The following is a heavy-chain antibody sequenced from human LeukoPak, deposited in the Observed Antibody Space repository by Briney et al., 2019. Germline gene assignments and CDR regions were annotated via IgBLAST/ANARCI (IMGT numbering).Heavy chain of an antibody. CDR1: GFTISSNY. Sequence: PGGSLRLSCAASGFTISSNYMSWVRQAPGKGLEWVANIREDGSEKYYVDCVKGRFTVSRDNAKNSLYLQVNSLRAEDTAVYYCARLNYDFWSGVWEGYYMDVWGKGTTVTVSS. CDR2: IREDGSEK. D-gene: IGHD3-3*01. J-gene: IGHJ6*03. V-gene: IGHV3-7*01. CDR3: ARLNYDFWSGVWEGYYMDV.